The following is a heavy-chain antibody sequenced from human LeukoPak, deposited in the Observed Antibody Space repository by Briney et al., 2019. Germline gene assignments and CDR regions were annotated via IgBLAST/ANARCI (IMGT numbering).Heavy chain of an antibody. CDR1: GFNFSTHA. CDR3: AKGSQWELLMGVFDF. V-gene: IGHV3-23*01. CDR2: IRGGDGNS. Sequence: GGSLRLSCAAAGFNFSTHAMSWVRQAPGKGLEWVSTIRGGDGNSYYSDTMKGRLTVSKDVAKNTLHLQLNSLRADDTAVYYCAKGSQWELLMGVFDFWGQGILVTVSS. D-gene: IGHD3-10*01. J-gene: IGHJ4*02.